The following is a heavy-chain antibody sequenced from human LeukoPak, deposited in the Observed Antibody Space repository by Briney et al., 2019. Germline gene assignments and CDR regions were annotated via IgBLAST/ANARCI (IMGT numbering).Heavy chain of an antibody. CDR3: ARDRRRLDIVVVPAAIWGWAFDY. D-gene: IGHD2-2*02. Sequence: PGGSLRLSCAASGFTFSNAWMSWVRQAPGKGLEWVSYISSSSSTIYYADSVKGRFTISRDNSKNTLYLQMNSLRAEDTAVYYCARDRRRLDIVVVPAAIWGWAFDYWGQGTLVTVSS. J-gene: IGHJ4*02. CDR1: GFTFSNAW. V-gene: IGHV3-48*01. CDR2: ISSSSSTI.